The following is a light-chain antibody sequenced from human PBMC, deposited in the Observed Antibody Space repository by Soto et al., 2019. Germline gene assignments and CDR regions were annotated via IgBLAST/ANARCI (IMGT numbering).Light chain of an antibody. CDR1: QSISNY. V-gene: IGKV1-39*01. CDR2: AAS. J-gene: IGKJ1*01. Sequence: DIQMTQSPSSLSASVGDRVTSTCRASQSISNYLNWYQQKPGKAPNLLIYAASSLQSGVPSRFSGRGSGTDFTLTISSLQPEDFATYFCQQSYSTPRTFGQGTKVDIK. CDR3: QQSYSTPRT.